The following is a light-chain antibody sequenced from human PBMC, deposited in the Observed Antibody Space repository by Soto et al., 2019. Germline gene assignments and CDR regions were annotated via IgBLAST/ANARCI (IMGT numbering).Light chain of an antibody. V-gene: IGKV3-20*01. CDR1: QSVSSSY. CDR2: GAS. J-gene: IGKJ1*01. CDR3: QQYGSSPWT. Sequence: EIVLTQSPGTLSLSPGERATLSCRASQSVSSSYLAWYQQKPGQAPRPLIYGASSRAIGIPDRFSGSGSGTDFTLTISRLEPEDFAVYYWQQYGSSPWTGGQGTKVEIK.